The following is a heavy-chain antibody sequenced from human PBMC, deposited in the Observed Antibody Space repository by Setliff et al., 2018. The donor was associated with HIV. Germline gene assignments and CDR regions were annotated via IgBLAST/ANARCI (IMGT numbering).Heavy chain of an antibody. CDR2: IKGDVDQK. D-gene: IGHD6-13*01. CDR1: GFTLSNYQ. Sequence: PGGSLRLSCAASGFTLSNYQMSWVRQAPGKGLEWVAKIKGDVDQKYYVDSVKGRFTISRDNAQNSLYLQVTSLRVEDTALYYCVRDWSGQQLVYDYWGQGTLVTVSS. V-gene: IGHV3-7*03. CDR3: VRDWSGQQLVYDY. J-gene: IGHJ4*02.